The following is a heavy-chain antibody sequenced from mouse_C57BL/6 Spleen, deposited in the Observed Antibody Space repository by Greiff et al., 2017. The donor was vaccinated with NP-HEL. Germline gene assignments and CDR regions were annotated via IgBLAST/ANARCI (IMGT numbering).Heavy chain of an antibody. Sequence: QVQLQQSGAELAKPGASVKLSCKASGYTFTSYWMHWVKQRPGQGLEWIGYINPSSGYTKYNQKFKDKATLTADKSSSTAYMQLSSLTYEDSAVYYCASSYGSSSYYFDYWGQGTTLTVSS. CDR2: INPSSGYT. CDR3: ASSYGSSSYYFDY. J-gene: IGHJ2*01. D-gene: IGHD1-1*01. CDR1: GYTFTSYW. V-gene: IGHV1-7*01.